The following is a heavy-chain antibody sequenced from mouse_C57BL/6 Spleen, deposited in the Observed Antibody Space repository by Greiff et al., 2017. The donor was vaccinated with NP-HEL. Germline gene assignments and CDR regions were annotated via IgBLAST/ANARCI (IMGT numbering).Heavy chain of an antibody. V-gene: IGHV1-7*01. CDR1: GYTFTSYW. D-gene: IGHD2-1*01. Sequence: QVHVKQSGAELAKPGASVKLSCKASGYTFTSYWMHWVNQRPGQGLEWIGYINPSSGYTKYNQKFKDKATLTADKSSSTAYMQLSSLTYEDSAVYYCSREGYYGNSWFAYWGQGTLVTVSA. CDR2: INPSSGYT. CDR3: SREGYYGNSWFAY. J-gene: IGHJ3*01.